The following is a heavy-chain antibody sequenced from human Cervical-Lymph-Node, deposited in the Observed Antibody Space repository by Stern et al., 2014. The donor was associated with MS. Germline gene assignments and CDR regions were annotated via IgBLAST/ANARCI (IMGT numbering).Heavy chain of an antibody. Sequence: VQLVESGPGLVKPSQTLSLTCTVSGGSISSGDYHWRWIRQPAGKGLEWIVRIYTSGSTNYNPSLKSRVTILAETSKSQFSRRLPSATAADTAVYYCARGVGYCRGGSCYYYGMDVLGQGTTVTVSS. J-gene: IGHJ6*02. V-gene: IGHV4-61*02. CDR2: IYTSGST. CDR1: GGSISSGDYH. D-gene: IGHD2-15*01. CDR3: ARGVGYCRGGSCYYYGMDV.